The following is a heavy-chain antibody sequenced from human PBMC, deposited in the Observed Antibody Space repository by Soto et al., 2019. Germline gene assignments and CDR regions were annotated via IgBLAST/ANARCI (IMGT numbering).Heavy chain of an antibody. CDR1: GGSISSSSYY. J-gene: IGHJ6*02. D-gene: IGHD3-10*01. Sequence: SETLSLTCTVSGGSISSSSYYWGWIRQPPGKGLEWIGSIFYSGSTHYNPSLKSRVTISVDTSKNQFSLRLTSVTAADTAVYYCARLDYGNGMDVWGQGTTVTVSS. V-gene: IGHV4-39*01. CDR3: ARLDYGNGMDV. CDR2: IFYSGST.